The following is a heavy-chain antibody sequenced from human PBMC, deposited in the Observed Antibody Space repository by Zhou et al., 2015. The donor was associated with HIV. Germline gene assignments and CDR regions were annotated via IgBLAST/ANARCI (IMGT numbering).Heavy chain of an antibody. CDR2: IIPILGIA. CDR3: ARDLPSRWQQLVLDY. D-gene: IGHD6-13*01. CDR1: GYTFTSYG. V-gene: IGHV1-69*10. J-gene: IGHJ4*02. Sequence: QVQLVQSGAEVKKPGASVKVSCKASGYTFTSYGISWVRQAPGQGLEWMGWIIPILGIANYAQKFQGRVTITADKSTSTAYMELSSLRSEDTAVYYCARDLPSRWQQLVLDYWGQGTLVTVSS.